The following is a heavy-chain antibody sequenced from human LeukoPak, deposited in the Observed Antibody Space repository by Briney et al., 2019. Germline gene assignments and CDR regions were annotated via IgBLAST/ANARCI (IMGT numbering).Heavy chain of an antibody. CDR1: GFTFSSYS. Sequence: GGSLRLSCAASGFTFSSYSMNWVRQAPGKGLEWVSSISSSSSYIYYADSVKGRFTISRDNAKNSLYLQMNSLRAEDTAVYYCARDEESIGYYGSGSYYNGLWYFDLWGRGTLVTVSS. CDR2: ISSSSSYI. V-gene: IGHV3-21*01. CDR3: ARDEESIGYYGSGSYYNGLWYFDL. J-gene: IGHJ2*01. D-gene: IGHD3-10*01.